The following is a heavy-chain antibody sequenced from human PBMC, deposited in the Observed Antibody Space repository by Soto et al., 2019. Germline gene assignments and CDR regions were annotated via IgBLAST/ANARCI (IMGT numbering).Heavy chain of an antibody. D-gene: IGHD2-21*02. Sequence: QLQLQESGPGLVKPSETLSLTCTVSGGSISSSSYYWGWIRQPPGKGLEWIGSVYYSGSTYYNQSFKSPVTMSEDTSENQFSLKLTSVTAADTAVYYCRVVTAPGDDYWGQGTLVTVSS. J-gene: IGHJ4*02. CDR1: GGSISSSSYY. CDR2: VYYSGST. CDR3: RVVTAPGDDY. V-gene: IGHV4-39*01.